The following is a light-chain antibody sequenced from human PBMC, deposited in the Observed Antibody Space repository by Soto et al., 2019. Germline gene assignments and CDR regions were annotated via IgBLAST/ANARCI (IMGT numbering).Light chain of an antibody. J-gene: IGLJ2*01. CDR3: NSYTSSSTLV. CDR1: SSDVGGYNH. CDR2: EVS. V-gene: IGLV2-14*01. Sequence: QSALTQPASVSGSPGQSITISCTGISSDVGGYNHVSWYQQHPGKAPKLMIYEVSNRPSGVSNRFSGSKSGNTASLTISWLQAEDEADYYCNSYTSSSTLVFGKGTKLTVL.